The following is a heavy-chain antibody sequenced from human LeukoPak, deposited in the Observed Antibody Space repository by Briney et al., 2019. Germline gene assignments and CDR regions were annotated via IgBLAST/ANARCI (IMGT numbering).Heavy chain of an antibody. CDR3: ARGEGYYYDSSGYYRHDAFDI. V-gene: IGHV1-2*02. CDR1: GYTFTGYY. D-gene: IGHD3-22*01. CDR2: INPNSGGT. J-gene: IGHJ3*02. Sequence: ASVKVSCKASGYTFTGYYMHWVRQAPGQGLEWMGWINPNSGGTNYAQKFQGRVTMTRDTSISTAYMELSRLRSDDTAVYYCARGEGYYYDSSGYYRHDAFDIWGQGTMVTVSS.